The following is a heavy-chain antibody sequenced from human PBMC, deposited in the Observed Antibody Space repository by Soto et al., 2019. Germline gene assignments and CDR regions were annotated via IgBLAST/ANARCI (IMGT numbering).Heavy chain of an antibody. CDR2: INPNSGGT. J-gene: IGHJ6*02. Sequence: ASVKVSCKASGYTFTSYGISWVRQAPGQGLEWMGWINPNSGGTNYAQKFQGWVTMTRDTSISTAYMELSRLRSDDTAVYYCARWGGYSYGTYYYYGMDVWGQGTTVTVSS. D-gene: IGHD5-18*01. CDR3: ARWGGYSYGTYYYYGMDV. CDR1: GYTFTSYG. V-gene: IGHV1-2*04.